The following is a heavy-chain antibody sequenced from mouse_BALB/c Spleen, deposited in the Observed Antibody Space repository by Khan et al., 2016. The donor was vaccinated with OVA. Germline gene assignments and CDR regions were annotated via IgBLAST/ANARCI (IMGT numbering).Heavy chain of an antibody. CDR3: ARGYDFVAY. CDR1: GYSFTAYY. J-gene: IGHJ3*01. V-gene: IGHV1-20*01. CDR2: INPNTDNT. Sequence: VQLQQSGPDLVKTGASVKISCKASGYSFTAYYLNWVMLSHGKSLECIGRINPNTDNTTYNQQLKGKAILTVETSSSTAYMELSTLTSEDSEVYLCARGYDFVAYWGQGTLVTVSA. D-gene: IGHD2-14*01.